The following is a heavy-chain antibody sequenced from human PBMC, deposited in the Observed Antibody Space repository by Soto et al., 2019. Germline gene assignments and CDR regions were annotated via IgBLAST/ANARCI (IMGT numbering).Heavy chain of an antibody. Sequence: PXETLSLTCAVAGCSISSGGYSWSWIRQPPGKGLEWIGYIYHSGSTNYNPSLKSRVTISVDKSKNQFSLKLSSVTAADTAVYYCARVYTSVDTAMAKAPPDSWGQGTLVTVSS. CDR1: GCSISSGGYS. CDR3: ARVYTSVDTAMAKAPPDS. CDR2: IYHSGST. J-gene: IGHJ5*01. D-gene: IGHD5-18*01. V-gene: IGHV4-30-2*01.